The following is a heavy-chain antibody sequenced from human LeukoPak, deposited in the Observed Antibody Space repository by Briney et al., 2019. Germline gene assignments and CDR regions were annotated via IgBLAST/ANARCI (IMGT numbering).Heavy chain of an antibody. CDR1: SYTFTSYC. Sequence: GASVQVSCKASSYTFTSYCFGWVRQPPPRGREGMGWRSAYNGNTNYAQKLQGRVTMTTDTSTSTAYMELRSLRSDDTAVYYCARAKDTAMVIFPRWFDPWGQGTLVTVSS. CDR2: RSAYNGNT. D-gene: IGHD5-18*01. V-gene: IGHV1-18*01. CDR3: ARAKDTAMVIFPRWFDP. J-gene: IGHJ5*02.